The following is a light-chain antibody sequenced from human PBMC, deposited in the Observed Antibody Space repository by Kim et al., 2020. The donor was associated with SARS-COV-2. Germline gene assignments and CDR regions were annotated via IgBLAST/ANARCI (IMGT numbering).Light chain of an antibody. Sequence: QSALTQPASVSGSPGQSITISCTGTSSDVGGYNYVSWYQQHPGKAPKVMIYDVSKQPSGVSNGFSGSKSGNTATLTISGLQAEDEADYYCSSYTSSTTRVFGGGTKLTVL. CDR3: SSYTSSTTRV. CDR1: SSDVGGYNY. V-gene: IGLV2-14*01. CDR2: DVS. J-gene: IGLJ3*02.